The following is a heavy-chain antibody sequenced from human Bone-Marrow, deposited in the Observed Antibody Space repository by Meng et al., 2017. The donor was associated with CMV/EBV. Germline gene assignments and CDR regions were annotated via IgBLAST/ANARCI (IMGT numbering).Heavy chain of an antibody. Sequence: SGFTFDDYTMHWVRQAPGHGLAWVSLICTGGSTSYADSVTGRFTISRDNSKNTLYLQMNSLRAEDTAVYYCARCVFGDSWSKCYFDYWGQGTLVTVSS. CDR1: GFTFDDYT. CDR2: ICTGGST. V-gene: IGHV3-66*02. CDR3: ARCVFGDSWSKCYFDY. D-gene: IGHD2-15*01. J-gene: IGHJ4*02.